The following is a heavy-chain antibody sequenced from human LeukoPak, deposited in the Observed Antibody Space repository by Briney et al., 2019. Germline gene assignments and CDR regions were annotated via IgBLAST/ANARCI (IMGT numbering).Heavy chain of an antibody. D-gene: IGHD3-9*01. CDR1: GGSFSGYY. CDR2: INHSGST. J-gene: IGHJ6*02. V-gene: IGHV4-34*01. Sequence: SETLSLTCAVYGGSFSGYYWSWIRQPPGKGLEWIGEINHSGSTNHNPSLKSRVTISVDTSKNQFSLKLSSVTAADTAVYYCARVPYYDILTGYPYGMDVWGQGTTVTVSS. CDR3: ARVPYYDILTGYPYGMDV.